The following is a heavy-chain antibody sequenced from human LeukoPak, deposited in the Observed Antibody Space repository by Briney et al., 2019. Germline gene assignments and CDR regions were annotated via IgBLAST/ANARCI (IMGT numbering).Heavy chain of an antibody. V-gene: IGHV3-21*01. CDR2: ITSSSAYI. Sequence: PGGSLRLSCAASGFIFSNYAMNWVRQAPGKGLEWVSSITSSSAYIYYTDSVKGRFTITRDNAKNSLYLQLNSLRAEDTAVYYCARDSGRALYFDYWGQGTLVTVSS. D-gene: IGHD5-12*01. CDR1: GFIFSNYA. J-gene: IGHJ4*02. CDR3: ARDSGRALYFDY.